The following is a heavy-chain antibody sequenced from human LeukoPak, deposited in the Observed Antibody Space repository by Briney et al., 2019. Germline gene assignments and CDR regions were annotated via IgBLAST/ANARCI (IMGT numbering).Heavy chain of an antibody. V-gene: IGHV3-73*01. CDR2: IRSKAINYAT. CDR3: TRHAGSDYYASSGSDY. Sequence: GGSLRLSCAASGFNFSGYAIHWVRQASGKGLEWVGRIRSKAINYATSYGASVRGRFTFSGDDSKNTAYLHMDNLKTEDTAVYYCTRHAGSDYYASSGSDYWGQGTLVIVSS. CDR1: GFNFSGYA. D-gene: IGHD3-10*01. J-gene: IGHJ4*02.